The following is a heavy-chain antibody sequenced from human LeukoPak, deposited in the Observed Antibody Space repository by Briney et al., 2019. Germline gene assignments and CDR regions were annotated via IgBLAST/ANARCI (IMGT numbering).Heavy chain of an antibody. D-gene: IGHD6-13*01. V-gene: IGHV4-39*01. CDR3: ARGGIAAAGTS. CDR2: IYDSGST. J-gene: IGHJ4*02. Sequence: SETLSLTCTVSGGSIRSSYYYWGWIRQPPGKGLEWIGSIYDSGSTYYNPSLKSRVTISVDTSKNQFSLKLSSVTAADTAVYYCARGGIAAAGTSWGQGTLATVSS. CDR1: GGSIRSSYYY.